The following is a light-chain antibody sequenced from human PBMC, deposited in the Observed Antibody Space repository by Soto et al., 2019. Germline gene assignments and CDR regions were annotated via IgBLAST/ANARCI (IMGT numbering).Light chain of an antibody. V-gene: IGKV1-39*01. Sequence: DIQMTQSPSSLSAVVRDRFTITCRTSQYIGRYLNWYQQPPGKAPRLMIYGTNSLQRGVPSRFSGSGCTKDSPITIKSQPNEDFATYYCQPSFSPITFGQGTRLEIK. CDR1: QYIGRY. CDR3: QPSFSPIT. J-gene: IGKJ5*01. CDR2: GTN.